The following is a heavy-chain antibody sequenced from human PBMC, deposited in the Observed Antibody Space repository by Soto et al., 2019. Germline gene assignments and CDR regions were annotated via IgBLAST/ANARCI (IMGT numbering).Heavy chain of an antibody. Sequence: PSETLSLTCTVSGGSISSGGYYWSWIRQHPGKGLEWIGYIYYSGSIYYNPSLKSRVTISVDTSKNQFSLRLSSVTAADTAIYYCATRITVFGLLIPPFDPWGQGTQVTVSS. CDR3: ATRITVFGLLIPPFDP. J-gene: IGHJ5*02. D-gene: IGHD3-3*01. CDR1: GGSISSGGYY. CDR2: IYYSGSI. V-gene: IGHV4-31*03.